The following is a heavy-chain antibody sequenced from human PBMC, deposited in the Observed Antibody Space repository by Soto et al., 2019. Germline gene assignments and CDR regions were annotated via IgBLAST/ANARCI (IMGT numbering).Heavy chain of an antibody. CDR1: GGSISSYY. D-gene: IGHD7-27*01. CDR3: ARRWGYSFAY. CDR2: IYYSGST. V-gene: IGHV4-39*01. J-gene: IGHJ4*02. Sequence: SETLSLTCTVSGGSISSYYWGWIRRPPGKGLEWIGSIYYSGSTYYNPSLKSRVTISVDTSKNQFSLKLSSVTAADTAVYYCARRWGYSFAYSGQGTLVTVSS.